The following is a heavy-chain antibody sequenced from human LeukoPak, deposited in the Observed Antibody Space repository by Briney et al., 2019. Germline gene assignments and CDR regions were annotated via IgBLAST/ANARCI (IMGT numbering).Heavy chain of an antibody. J-gene: IGHJ4*02. D-gene: IGHD6-6*01. CDR2: IYPGDSDT. CDR1: GSRFTSYW. Sequence: GEPLQISCKGSGSRFTSYWIGWVRQIPGKGLEWMGIIYPGDSDTRYSPSFQGQVTISADKSISTAYLQWSSLKASDTAMYYCARGARIAARPYYFDYWGQGTLVTVSS. CDR3: ARGARIAARPYYFDY. V-gene: IGHV5-51*01.